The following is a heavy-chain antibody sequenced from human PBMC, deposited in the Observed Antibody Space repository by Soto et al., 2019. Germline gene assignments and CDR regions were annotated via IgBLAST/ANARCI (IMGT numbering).Heavy chain of an antibody. CDR2: IWYDGSNK. CDR1: GFTFSSYG. Sequence: PGGSLRLSCAASGFTFSSYGMHWVRQAPGKGLEWVAVIWYDGSNKYYADSVKGRFTISRDNSKNTLYLQMNSLRAEDTAVYYCARDNYHSGILNWGQGTPVTVSS. V-gene: IGHV3-33*08. J-gene: IGHJ4*02. CDR3: ARDNYHSGILN. D-gene: IGHD1-26*01.